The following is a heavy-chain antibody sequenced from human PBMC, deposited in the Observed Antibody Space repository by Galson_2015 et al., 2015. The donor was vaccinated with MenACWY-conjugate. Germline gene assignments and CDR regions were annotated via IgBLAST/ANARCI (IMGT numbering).Heavy chain of an antibody. CDR1: EFLFSDYW. CDR3: ARTTDYYGSSGYYGDFDY. J-gene: IGHJ4*02. Sequence: SLRLSCAASEFLFSDYWMSWVRQAPGKGLEWVANIRGDGSEKFYVDSVKGRFTISSDNAKNSLYLQLNSLRAEDTAVYYCARTTDYYGSSGYYGDFDYWGQGTLVTVSS. D-gene: IGHD3-22*01. V-gene: IGHV3-7*03. CDR2: IRGDGSEK.